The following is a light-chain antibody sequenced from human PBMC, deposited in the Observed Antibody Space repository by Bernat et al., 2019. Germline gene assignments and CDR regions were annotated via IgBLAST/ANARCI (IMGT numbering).Light chain of an antibody. CDR1: QSLSNY. CDR3: HQRSSWPPV. J-gene: IGKJ2*01. V-gene: IGKV3-11*01. CDR2: DAS. Sequence: EIVLTQSPVTLSLSPGERATLSCRASQSLSNYLAWYQQRSGQAPRLLIYDASHRATGIPARFSGSWSGTDFTLTISSLEPEDFAVYYCHQRSSWPPVFGQGTKLEIK.